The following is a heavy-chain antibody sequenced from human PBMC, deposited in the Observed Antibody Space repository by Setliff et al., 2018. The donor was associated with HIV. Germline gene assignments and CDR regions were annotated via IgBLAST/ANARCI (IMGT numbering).Heavy chain of an antibody. V-gene: IGHV3-21*06. J-gene: IGHJ4*01. Sequence: PGESLTISCAASGFTFSNYGMNWVRQAPGKGLEWVSSINGNGRSTNYADSVKGRFAISRDNAKNSLFLQMNSLRPEDTAVYYCARGGHNWNSDYWGHGTLVTVSS. CDR3: ARGGHNWNSDY. CDR2: INGNGRST. D-gene: IGHD1-1*01. CDR1: GFTFSNYG.